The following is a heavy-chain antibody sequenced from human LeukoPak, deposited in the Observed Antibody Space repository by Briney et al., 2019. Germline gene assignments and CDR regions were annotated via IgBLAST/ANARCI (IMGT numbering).Heavy chain of an antibody. CDR2: IYYSGST. D-gene: IGHD2-2*01. CDR3: ARQGYCSSTSCYNRGFFDY. V-gene: IGHV4-39*01. J-gene: IGHJ4*02. CDR1: GGSISSSSYY. Sequence: PSETLSLTCTVSGGSISSSSYYWGWIRQPPGKGLEWIGSIYYSGSTNYNPSLKSRLNIYVDTSRNQFFLNLSAVTAADTAVYYCARQGYCSSTSCYNRGFFDYWGQGTLVTVSS.